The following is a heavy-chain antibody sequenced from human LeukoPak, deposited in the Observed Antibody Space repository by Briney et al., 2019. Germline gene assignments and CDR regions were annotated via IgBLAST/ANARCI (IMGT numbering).Heavy chain of an antibody. J-gene: IGHJ4*02. CDR2: IIPIFGTA. CDR1: GGTFSSYA. V-gene: IGHV1-69*13. Sequence: SVKVSCKASGGTFSSYAISWVRQAPGQGLEWMGGIIPIFGTANYAQKFQGRVTITADESTSTAYMELSSLRSEDTAVYYCATSITIFGVVDYWGQGTLVTVSS. CDR3: ATSITIFGVVDY. D-gene: IGHD3-3*01.